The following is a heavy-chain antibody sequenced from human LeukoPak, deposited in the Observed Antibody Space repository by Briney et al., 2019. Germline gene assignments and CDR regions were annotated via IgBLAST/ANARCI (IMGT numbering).Heavy chain of an antibody. J-gene: IGHJ4*02. Sequence: GGSLRLSCAASGFAFNIYSMNWVRQAPGKGLEWVSYISGDSGTRYYADSVEGRFTISRDNAKNTLYLQMNSLRAEDTAVYYCAKDSGRYFDYWGQGTLVTVSS. CDR1: GFAFNIYS. CDR3: AKDSGRYFDY. CDR2: ISGDSGTR. V-gene: IGHV3-48*04.